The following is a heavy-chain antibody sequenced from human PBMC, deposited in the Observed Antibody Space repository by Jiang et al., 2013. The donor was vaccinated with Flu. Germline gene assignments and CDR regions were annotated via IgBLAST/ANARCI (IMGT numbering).Heavy chain of an antibody. CDR2: IYHSGST. CDR1: GYSISSGYY. D-gene: IGHD3-22*01. Sequence: GSGLVKPSETLSLTCAVSGYSISSGYYWGWIRQPPGKGLEWIGSIYHSGSTYYNPSLKSRVTISVDTSKNQFSLKLSSVTAADTAVYYCARDTYYYDSSGGKIDYWGQGTLVTVSS. J-gene: IGHJ4*02. CDR3: ARDTYYYDSSGGKIDY. V-gene: IGHV4-38-2*02.